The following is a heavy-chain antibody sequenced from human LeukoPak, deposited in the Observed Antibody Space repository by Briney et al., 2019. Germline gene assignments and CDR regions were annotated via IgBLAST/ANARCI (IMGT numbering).Heavy chain of an antibody. V-gene: IGHV1-46*01. Sequence: GASVKVSCKASGYTFTNYYMHWVRQAPGQGLEWLGLITPSGGSTWYAQKFQGRVTMTRDTSISTAYMELSRLRSDDTAVYYCARDRGVGVKADWGQGTLVTVSS. J-gene: IGHJ4*02. CDR2: ITPSGGST. CDR3: ARDRGVGVKAD. CDR1: GYTFTNYY. D-gene: IGHD1-26*01.